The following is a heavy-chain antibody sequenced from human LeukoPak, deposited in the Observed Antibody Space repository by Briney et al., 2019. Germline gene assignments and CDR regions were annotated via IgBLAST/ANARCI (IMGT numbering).Heavy chain of an antibody. V-gene: IGHV1-8*01. J-gene: IGHJ5*02. CDR3: AEGGQGSLSSWFDP. D-gene: IGHD3-10*01. CDR2: MNPNSGNT. CDR1: GYTFTSYD. Sequence: ASVTVSCKASGYTFTSYDINWVRQATGQGLEWMGWMNPNSGNTGYAQKFQGRVTMTRNTSISTAYMELSSLRSEDTAVYYCAEGGQGSLSSWFDPWGQGTLVTVSS.